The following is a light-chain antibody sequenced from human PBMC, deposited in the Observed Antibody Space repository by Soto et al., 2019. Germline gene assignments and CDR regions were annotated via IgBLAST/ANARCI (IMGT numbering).Light chain of an antibody. J-gene: IGLJ2*01. CDR2: EVS. Sequence: QSALTQPASVSGSPGQSITTSCTGTSSDVGGYNYVSWYQHHPGKAPKLMIYEVSNRPSGVSNRFSGSKSGNTASLTISGLQAEDEADYYCSSYTSGSTVVFGGGTQLTDL. V-gene: IGLV2-14*01. CDR3: SSYTSGSTVV. CDR1: SSDVGGYNY.